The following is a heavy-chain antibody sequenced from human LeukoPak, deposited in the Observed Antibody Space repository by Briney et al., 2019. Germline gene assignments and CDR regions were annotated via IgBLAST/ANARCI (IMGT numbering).Heavy chain of an antibody. D-gene: IGHD3-3*01. J-gene: IGHJ4*02. CDR3: AKEDFWSGYLPFDY. CDR2: IYSGGST. V-gene: IGHV3-53*01. CDR1: GFTVSSNY. Sequence: AGGSLRLSCAASGFTVSSNYMSWVRQAPGKGLEWVSVIYSGGSTYYANSVKGRFTISRDNSKNTLYLQMNSLRAEDTAVYYCAKEDFWSGYLPFDYWGQGTLVTVSS.